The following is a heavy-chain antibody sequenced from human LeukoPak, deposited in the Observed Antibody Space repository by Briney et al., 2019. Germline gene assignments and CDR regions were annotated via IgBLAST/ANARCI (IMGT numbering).Heavy chain of an antibody. CDR1: GFTFSSYG. J-gene: IGHJ4*02. CDR3: AKDIAFGYCSSTSCSPY. V-gene: IGHV3-30*18. CDR2: ISYDGSNK. Sequence: GGSLRLSCAASGFTFSSYGMHWVRQAPGKGLEWVAVISYDGSNKYYADSVKGRFTISRDNAKNSLYLQMNSLRAEDTALYYCAKDIAFGYCSSTSCSPYWGQGTLVTVSS. D-gene: IGHD2-2*01.